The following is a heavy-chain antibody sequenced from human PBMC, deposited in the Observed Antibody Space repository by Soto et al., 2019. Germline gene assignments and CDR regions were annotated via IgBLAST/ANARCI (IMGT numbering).Heavy chain of an antibody. CDR2: INPISGGP. D-gene: IGHD1-26*01. J-gene: IGHJ5*02. Sequence: ASVKVPCKASGYTFTDNCIHWVRQAPGQGLEWMGWINPISGGPKYAYEFQGRVTMTRDTSSSTTYMELTRLRSDATAVYYCAREFAVKTLQHIGSLNYDLWGPGSRVTVSS. CDR1: GYTFTDNC. V-gene: IGHV1-2*07. CDR3: AREFAVKTLQHIGSLNYDL.